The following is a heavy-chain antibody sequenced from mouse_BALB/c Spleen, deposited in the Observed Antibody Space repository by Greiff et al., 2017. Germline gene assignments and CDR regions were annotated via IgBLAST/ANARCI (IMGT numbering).Heavy chain of an antibody. V-gene: IGHV1S34*01. CDR2: ISCYNGAT. CDR3: ARYYDYHAMDY. D-gene: IGHD2-4*01. CDR1: GFSFPGYY. J-gene: IGHJ4*01. Sequence: LVQPGASVKISCTASGFSFPGYYMPWVKQSHGKSLEWIGYISCYNGATSYNQKFKGKATFTVDTSSSTAYMQFNSLTSEDSAVYYCARYYDYHAMDYWGQGTSVTVSS.